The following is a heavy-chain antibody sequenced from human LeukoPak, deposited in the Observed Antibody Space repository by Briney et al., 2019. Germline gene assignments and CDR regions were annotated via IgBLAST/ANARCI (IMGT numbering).Heavy chain of an antibody. J-gene: IGHJ3*02. CDR1: GGSISSSSYY. CDR2: IYFTGST. CDR3: ARPSLYSGSPDAFDI. V-gene: IGHV4-61*02. D-gene: IGHD1-26*01. Sequence: SETLSLTCTVSGGSISSSSYYWSWIRQSAGKGLEWVGRIYFTGSTNYNPSLKSRVTISLDTSKNQFSLNLNSVTAADTAVYYCARPSLYSGSPDAFDIWGQGTMVTVSS.